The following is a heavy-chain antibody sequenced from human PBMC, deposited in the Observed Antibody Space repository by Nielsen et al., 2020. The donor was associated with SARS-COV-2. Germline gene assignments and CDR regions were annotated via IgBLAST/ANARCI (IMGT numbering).Heavy chain of an antibody. V-gene: IGHV4-61*01. D-gene: IGHD6-19*01. CDR2: IYYSGST. J-gene: IGHJ4*02. CDR1: GYSIGRGYY. CDR3: ARGRWLAY. Sequence: SETLSLTCNVTGYSIGRGYYWSWIRQPPGKGLEWIGYIYYSGSTNYNPSLKSRVTISVATSKNQFSLKLSSVTAADTAVYYCARGRWLAYWGQGTLVTVSS.